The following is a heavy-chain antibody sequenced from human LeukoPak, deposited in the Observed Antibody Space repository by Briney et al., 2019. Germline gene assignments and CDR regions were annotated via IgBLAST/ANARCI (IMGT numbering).Heavy chain of an antibody. Sequence: AEILSLTCTVSGGSISSSSYYWGWIRQPPGKGLEWIGTIYYSGTTYYNPSLKSRVTLSVDTSKNQFSLKLSSVSAADTAVYYCARARYDSTGWGIFDYWGQGTLVTVSS. CDR2: IYYSGTT. J-gene: IGHJ4*02. V-gene: IGHV4-39*07. D-gene: IGHD3-22*01. CDR3: ARARYDSTGWGIFDY. CDR1: GGSISSSSYY.